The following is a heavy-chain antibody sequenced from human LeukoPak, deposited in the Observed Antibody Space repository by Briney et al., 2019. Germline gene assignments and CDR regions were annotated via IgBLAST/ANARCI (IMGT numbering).Heavy chain of an antibody. V-gene: IGHV4-4*02. J-gene: IGHJ3*02. CDR3: ARAGLDYSSSSDAFDI. CDR1: GGSISSSNW. Sequence: SETLSLTCAVSGGSISSSNWWSWVRQPPGKGLEWIGEIYHSGSTNYNPSLKSRVTISVDKSKNQFSLKLSSVTAADTAVYYCARAGLDYSSSSDAFDIWGQGTMVTVSS. CDR2: IYHSGST. D-gene: IGHD6-13*01.